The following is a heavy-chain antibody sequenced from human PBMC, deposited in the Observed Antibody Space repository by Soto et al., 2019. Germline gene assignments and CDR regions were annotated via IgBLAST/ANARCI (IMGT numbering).Heavy chain of an antibody. Sequence: QVQLVQSGAEVKKSGASVKISCKASGYSFTGYYIHWVRQAPGQGFEWMGEISPNSGGTKYAQKFQGRVTMTRDTSITTVYMDLSNLSPDDTAVYYCVKGRSGDVGVFYWGQGTLVTVYS. CDR1: GYSFTGYY. J-gene: IGHJ4*02. V-gene: IGHV1-2*02. D-gene: IGHD1-26*01. CDR2: ISPNSGGT. CDR3: VKGRSGDVGVFY.